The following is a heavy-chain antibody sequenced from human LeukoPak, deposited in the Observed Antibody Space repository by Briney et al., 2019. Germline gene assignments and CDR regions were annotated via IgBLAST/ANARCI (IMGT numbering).Heavy chain of an antibody. V-gene: IGHV3-23*01. CDR3: AREDYYYYMDV. J-gene: IGHJ6*03. CDR1: GFTFSSHP. CDR2: IRGSGDST. Sequence: PGGSLRLSCAASGFTFSSHPMSWVRLAPGKGLEWVSSIRGSGDSTYYADSVKGRFTISRDNTKNTLYLQMNSLRAEDTAVYYCAREDYYYYMDVWGKGTTVTISS.